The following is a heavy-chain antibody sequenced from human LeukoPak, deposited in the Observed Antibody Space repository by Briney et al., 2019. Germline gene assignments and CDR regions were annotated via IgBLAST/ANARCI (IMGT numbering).Heavy chain of an antibody. CDR1: GDSISSSW. D-gene: IGHD3-16*01. J-gene: IGHJ4*02. CDR2: IYYSGTPT. V-gene: IGHV4-59*01. Sequence: KPSETLSLTCTVSGDSISSSWWAWIRQPPGKGLEWIGYIYYSGTPTSYNPSLKSRVTISIDTSRNQFSLKLSSVTAADTAVYYCARDSRGGGPDFDYWGQGTLVTVSS. CDR3: ARDSRGGGPDFDY.